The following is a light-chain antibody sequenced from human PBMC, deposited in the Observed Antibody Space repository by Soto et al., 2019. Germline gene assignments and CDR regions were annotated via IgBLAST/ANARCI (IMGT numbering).Light chain of an antibody. Sequence: EIVLTQSPGTLSLSPGERATLFCRASQSVSSSYLAWYQQKPGQAPRLLIYGASSRATGIPDRFSGSGSGTDFTLTISRLEPEDLAVYYCQQYGSSPDTFGQGTKLEIK. J-gene: IGKJ2*01. CDR1: QSVSSSY. CDR2: GAS. CDR3: QQYGSSPDT. V-gene: IGKV3-20*01.